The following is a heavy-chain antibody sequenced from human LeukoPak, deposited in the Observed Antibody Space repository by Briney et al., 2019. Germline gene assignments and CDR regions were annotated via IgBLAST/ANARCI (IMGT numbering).Heavy chain of an antibody. Sequence: PGGSLRLSCAASGFTFSSYAMSWVRQAPGKGLEWVSAISGSGGSTYYADSVKGRFTISRDNSKNTLYLQMNSLRAEDTAVYYCASSLRLWGTFDYWGQGTLVTVSS. CDR1: GFTFSSYA. CDR2: ISGSGGST. D-gene: IGHD6-25*01. V-gene: IGHV3-23*01. CDR3: ASSLRLWGTFDY. J-gene: IGHJ4*02.